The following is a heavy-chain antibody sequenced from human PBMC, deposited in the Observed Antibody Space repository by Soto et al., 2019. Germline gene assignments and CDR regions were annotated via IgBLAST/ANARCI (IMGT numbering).Heavy chain of an antibody. Sequence: EVQLLESGGGLVQPGGSLRLSCAASGFTLSSYALSWVRQAPGKGLEWVSILGNSGGSTFYADSVKGRCTISRAKSKNTLYLQMNNLRAEDTAVYYCAKHFDSGCPDYWGQGTLVTVSS. CDR2: LGNSGGST. J-gene: IGHJ4*02. CDR3: AKHFDSGCPDY. V-gene: IGHV3-23*01. CDR1: GFTLSSYA. D-gene: IGHD6-19*01.